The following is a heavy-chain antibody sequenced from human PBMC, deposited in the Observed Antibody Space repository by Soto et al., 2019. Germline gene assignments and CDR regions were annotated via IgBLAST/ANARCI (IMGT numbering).Heavy chain of an antibody. D-gene: IGHD7-27*01. CDR3: ARHISWGSYFDY. Sequence: PSATLSLTCTVSGGSISSGGYYWSWIRQHPGKGLEWIGSIYYSGSTYYNPSLKSRVTISVDTSKNQFSLKLSSVTAADTAVYYCARHISWGSYFDYWGQGTQVTVSS. CDR1: GGSISSGGYY. CDR2: IYYSGST. V-gene: IGHV4-39*01. J-gene: IGHJ4*02.